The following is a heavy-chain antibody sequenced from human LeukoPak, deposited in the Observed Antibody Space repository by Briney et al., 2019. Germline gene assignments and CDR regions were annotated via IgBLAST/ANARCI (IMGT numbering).Heavy chain of an antibody. Sequence: PGGSLRLSCAASGFTFSSYWMHWVRQAPGKGLVWVSRIISDGTSTIYADSVKGQFTISRDNAKNTLYLQMNSLRAEDTAVYYCGRDLKVSGSNGMDLLGQGTTVTVSS. J-gene: IGHJ6*02. CDR1: GFTFSSYW. CDR3: GRDLKVSGSNGMDL. CDR2: IISDGTST. D-gene: IGHD3-10*01. V-gene: IGHV3-74*01.